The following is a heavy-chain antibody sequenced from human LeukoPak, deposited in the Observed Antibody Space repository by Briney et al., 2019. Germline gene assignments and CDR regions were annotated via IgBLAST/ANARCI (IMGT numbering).Heavy chain of an antibody. CDR1: GDSISTSSSY. Sequence: SETLSLTCSVSGDSISTSSSYWGWIRQPPGKGLEWIGSIYYSGSTYYNTSLKSRVTIPVDTSKNQFSLKLNSVTAADTAVYYCASLSTNYYDSRMDYWGQGTLVTVSS. CDR2: IYYSGST. V-gene: IGHV4-39*01. CDR3: ASLSTNYYDSRMDY. D-gene: IGHD3-22*01. J-gene: IGHJ4*02.